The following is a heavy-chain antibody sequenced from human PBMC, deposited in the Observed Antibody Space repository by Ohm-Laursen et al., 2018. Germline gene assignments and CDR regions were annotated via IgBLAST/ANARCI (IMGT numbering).Heavy chain of an antibody. D-gene: IGHD3-9*01. V-gene: IGHV1-2*02. CDR3: ARSHYDILTGSPFDP. CDR1: GYTFTGYY. J-gene: IGHJ5*02. Sequence: GASVKVSCKASGYTFTGYYMRWVRQAPGQGLEWMGWINPNSGGTNYAQKFQGRVTMTRDTSISTAYMELSRLRSDDTAVYYCARSHYDILTGSPFDPWGQGTLVTVSS. CDR2: INPNSGGT.